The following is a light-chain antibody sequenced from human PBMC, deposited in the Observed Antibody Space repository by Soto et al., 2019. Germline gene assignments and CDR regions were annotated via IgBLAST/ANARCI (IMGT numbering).Light chain of an antibody. Sequence: EIVMTQSPATLSVSPGESATLSCRASQSVSSNLAWYQQKPGQAPRLLIYGASTRATGIPARFSGSGSGTEFTLTISSLQSEDFAVYYCQQYNNWPTTFGQGTKMDIK. CDR3: QQYNNWPTT. CDR1: QSVSSN. V-gene: IGKV3-15*01. J-gene: IGKJ1*01. CDR2: GAS.